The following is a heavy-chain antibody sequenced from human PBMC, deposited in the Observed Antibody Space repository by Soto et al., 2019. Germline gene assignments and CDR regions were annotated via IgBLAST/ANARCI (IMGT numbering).Heavy chain of an antibody. V-gene: IGHV4-59*01. CDR3: ARGRILELRFDY. CDR1: GGSISSYY. CDR2: IYYSGST. Sequence: PSETLSLTCTVSGGSISSYYWIWIRQPPGKGLEWIGYIYYSGSTNYNPSLKSRVTISVDTSKNQFSLKLSSVTAADTAVYYCARGRILELRFDYWGQGTLVTVSS. D-gene: IGHD1-7*01. J-gene: IGHJ4*02.